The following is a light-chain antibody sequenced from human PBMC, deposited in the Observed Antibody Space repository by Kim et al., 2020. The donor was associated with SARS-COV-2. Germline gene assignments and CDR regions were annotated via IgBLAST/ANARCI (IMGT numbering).Light chain of an antibody. CDR3: QQSYSTPPT. CDR2: PAS. CDR1: QTISGY. J-gene: IGKJ1*01. Sequence: ASVGDRVTITCRASQTISGYLNWYQQKPGKAPKLWIYPASSLLGGVPSRFSGSGSGTDFTLTISSLQPEDFATYHCQQSYSTPPTFGQGTKVDIK. V-gene: IGKV1-39*01.